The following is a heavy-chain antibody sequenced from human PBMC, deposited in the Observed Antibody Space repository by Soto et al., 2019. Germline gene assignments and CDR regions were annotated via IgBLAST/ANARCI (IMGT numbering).Heavy chain of an antibody. V-gene: IGHV3-23*01. Sequence: HPGGSLRLSCAASGFTLSSYAMSWVRQAPGKGLEWVSAISGSGGSTYYADSVKGRFTISRDNSKNTLYLQMNSLRAEDTAVYYCAKDPISDAWFDPWGQGTLVTVSS. CDR2: ISGSGGST. D-gene: IGHD3-10*01. CDR3: AKDPISDAWFDP. CDR1: GFTLSSYA. J-gene: IGHJ5*02.